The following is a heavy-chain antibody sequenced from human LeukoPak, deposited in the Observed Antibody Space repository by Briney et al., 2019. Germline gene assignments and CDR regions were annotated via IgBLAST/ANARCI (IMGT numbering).Heavy chain of an antibody. V-gene: IGHV1-18*01. Sequence: ASVKVSCKASGYTFTNYGFNWVRQAPGQGLEWMGWISTYNGNTHYAQNVQGRVTMTTDTSTTTAYMELRSLRSDDTAVYYCARGPSITMIRGGQWYYYMDVWGKGTTVTISS. CDR1: GYTFTNYG. J-gene: IGHJ6*03. CDR3: ARGPSITMIRGGQWYYYMDV. CDR2: ISTYNGNT. D-gene: IGHD3-10*01.